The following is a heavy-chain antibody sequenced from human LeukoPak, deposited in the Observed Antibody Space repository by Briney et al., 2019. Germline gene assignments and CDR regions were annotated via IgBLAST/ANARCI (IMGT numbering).Heavy chain of an antibody. Sequence: GGSLRLSCAASGFTFSSYSMNWVRQAPGKGLEWVSYISSSSSTIYYADSVKGRFTISRDNAKNSLYLQMNSLRAEDTAVCYCARDEAMIGRDDASDIWGQGTMVTVSS. V-gene: IGHV3-48*01. J-gene: IGHJ3*02. CDR2: ISSSSSTI. D-gene: IGHD3-22*01. CDR3: ARDEAMIGRDDASDI. CDR1: GFTFSSYS.